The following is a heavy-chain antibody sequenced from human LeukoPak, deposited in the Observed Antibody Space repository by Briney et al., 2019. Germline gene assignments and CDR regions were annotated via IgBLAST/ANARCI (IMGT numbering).Heavy chain of an antibody. CDR3: TRLGGDGYNSGYFDY. Sequence: GGSLRLSCAASGFTFSGSAMHWVRQASGKGLESVGRIRSKANSYATAYAASVKGRFTISRDDSKNTAYLQMNSLKTEDTAVYYCTRLGGDGYNSGYFDYWGQGTLVTVSS. CDR1: GFTFSGSA. J-gene: IGHJ4*02. CDR2: IRSKANSYAT. V-gene: IGHV3-73*01. D-gene: IGHD5-24*01.